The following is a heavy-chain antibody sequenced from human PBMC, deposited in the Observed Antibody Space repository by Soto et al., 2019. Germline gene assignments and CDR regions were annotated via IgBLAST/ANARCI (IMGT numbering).Heavy chain of an antibody. V-gene: IGHV4-34*01. CDR1: GGSFSGYY. Sequence: SETLSLTCAVYGGSFSGYYWSWIRQPPGKGLEWIGEINHSESTNYNPSLKSRVTISVDTSKNQFSLKLSSVTAADTAVYYCARGGAITMIVVPHYYGMDVWGQGTTVTVSS. J-gene: IGHJ6*02. CDR3: ARGGAITMIVVPHYYGMDV. CDR2: INHSEST. D-gene: IGHD3-22*01.